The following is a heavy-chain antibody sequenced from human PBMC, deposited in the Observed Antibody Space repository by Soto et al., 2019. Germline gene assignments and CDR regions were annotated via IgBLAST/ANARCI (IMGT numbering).Heavy chain of an antibody. CDR3: ARQGDGYLFDI. CDR1: GGSISSYY. J-gene: IGHJ3*02. D-gene: IGHD5-12*01. CDR2: IYYSGST. V-gene: IGHV4-59*08. Sequence: SETLSLTCTVSGGSISSYYWSWIRQPPGKGLEWIGYIYYSGSTNYNPSLKSRVTISVDTSKNQFSLKLSSVTAADTAVYYCARQGDGYLFDIWGQGTMVTVSS.